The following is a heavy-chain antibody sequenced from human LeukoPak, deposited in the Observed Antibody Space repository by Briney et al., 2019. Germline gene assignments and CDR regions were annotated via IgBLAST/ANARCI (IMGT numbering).Heavy chain of an antibody. CDR1: GFTFNRYA. D-gene: IGHD2-2*01. V-gene: IGHV3-23*01. CDR2: ISGRGGST. J-gene: IGHJ4*02. Sequence: GGSLTLYCSASGFTFNRYAMSWVRQAPGKGLEGVSAISGRGGSTYYADSEKGRFTISRDNYKNTLYLQMNSLRAEDTAVYYCAKNRDIVVVPAAMSFDYWGQGTLVTVSS. CDR3: AKNRDIVVVPAAMSFDY.